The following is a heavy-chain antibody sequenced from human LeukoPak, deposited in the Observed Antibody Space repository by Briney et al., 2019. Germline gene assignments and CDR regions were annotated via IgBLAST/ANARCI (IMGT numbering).Heavy chain of an antibody. CDR2: INPNSGDT. Sequence: ASVKASCKASGYSFTGYYMHWVRQAPGQGLEWMGRINPNSGDTNYAQKFQGRVTMTRDTSISTAYIELSGLRSDDTAVYSCARDRGATGFDYWGQGTLVTVSS. J-gene: IGHJ4*02. CDR3: ARDRGATGFDY. CDR1: GYSFTGYY. D-gene: IGHD5-24*01. V-gene: IGHV1-2*06.